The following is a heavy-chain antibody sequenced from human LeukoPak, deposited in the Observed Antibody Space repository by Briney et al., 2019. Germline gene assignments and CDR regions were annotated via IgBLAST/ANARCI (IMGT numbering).Heavy chain of an antibody. CDR3: AGRPRTSKGARPTHLFDP. CDR2: IYYSGST. CDR1: GGSISSYY. V-gene: IGHV4-59*08. D-gene: IGHD6-6*01. J-gene: IGHJ5*02. Sequence: KPSETLSLTCTVSGGSISSYYWSWIRQPPGKGLEWIGYIYYSGSTNYNPSLKSRVTISVDTSKNQFSLKLSSVTAADTAVYYCAGRPRTSKGARPTHLFDPWGQGTLVTVSS.